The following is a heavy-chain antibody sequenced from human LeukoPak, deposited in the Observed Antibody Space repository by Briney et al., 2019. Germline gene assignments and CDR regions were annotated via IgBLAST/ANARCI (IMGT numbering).Heavy chain of an antibody. Sequence: SETLSLTCAVYGGSFSGYYWSWIRQPPGKGLEWIGEINHSGSTNYNPSLKSRVTISVDTSKNQFSLKLSSVTAADTAVYYCARGPFSYSSSWSRSYLPPDSWGQGTLVPVSP. D-gene: IGHD6-13*01. CDR2: INHSGST. V-gene: IGHV4-34*01. J-gene: IGHJ4*02. CDR3: ARGPFSYSSSWSRSYLPPDS. CDR1: GGSFSGYY.